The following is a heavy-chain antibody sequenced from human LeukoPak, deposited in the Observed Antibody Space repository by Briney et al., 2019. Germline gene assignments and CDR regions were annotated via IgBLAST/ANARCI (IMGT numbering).Heavy chain of an antibody. D-gene: IGHD1-1*01. CDR2: ISYDGSNK. CDR3: ARWDGTEQTFDY. V-gene: IGHV3-30-3*01. CDR1: GFTFSSYA. Sequence: GGSLRLSCAASGFTFSSYAMHWVRQAPGKGLEWVAVISYDGSNKYYADSVKGRFTISRDNSKNTLYLHMNSLRAEDTAVYYCARWDGTEQTFDYWGQGTLVTVSS. J-gene: IGHJ4*02.